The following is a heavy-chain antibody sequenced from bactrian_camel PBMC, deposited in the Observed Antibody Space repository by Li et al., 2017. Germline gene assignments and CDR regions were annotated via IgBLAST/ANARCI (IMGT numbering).Heavy chain of an antibody. J-gene: IGHJ4*01. Sequence: HVQLVESGGGSVQAGGSLRLPCVVSGDTSNINSMAWFRQAPGKNREGVAVIISDGGDTYVVDSVKGRFAISQDNAKNTLYLQMNSLKPEDTAVYYCAAWRSSGDYWGQGTQVTVS. CDR1: GDTSNINS. D-gene: IGHD2*01. CDR3: AAWRSSGDY. V-gene: IGHV3S1*01. CDR2: IISDGGDT.